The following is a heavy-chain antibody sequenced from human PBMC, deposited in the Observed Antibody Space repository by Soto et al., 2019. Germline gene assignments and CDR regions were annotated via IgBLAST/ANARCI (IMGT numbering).Heavy chain of an antibody. V-gene: IGHV4-59*01. J-gene: IGHJ4*02. CDR3: ARGSYYDILTGYHYYFDY. CDR1: GGSISSYY. Sequence: SETLSLTCTVSGGSISSYYWSWIRQPPGKGLEWIGYIYYSGSTNYNPSLKSRVTISVDTSKNQFSLKLSSVTAADTAVYYCARGSYYDILTGYHYYFDYWGQGTLVTVSS. CDR2: IYYSGST. D-gene: IGHD3-9*01.